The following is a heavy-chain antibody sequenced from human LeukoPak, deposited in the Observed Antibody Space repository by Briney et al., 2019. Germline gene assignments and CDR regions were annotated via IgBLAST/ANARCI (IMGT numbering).Heavy chain of an antibody. CDR2: INNNGGTT. D-gene: IGHD3-16*01. V-gene: IGHV3-64D*06. CDR1: GFTFSIYA. Sequence: PGGSLRLSCSASGFTFSIYAMHWVRQAPGKGLEYQSGINNNGGTTNYADSVKGRFTISRDNFKNTLYLQMSSLRPEDTAVYYCVKTMVTFGGIIRADAFDIWGQGTMVTVSS. CDR3: VKTMVTFGGIIRADAFDI. J-gene: IGHJ3*02.